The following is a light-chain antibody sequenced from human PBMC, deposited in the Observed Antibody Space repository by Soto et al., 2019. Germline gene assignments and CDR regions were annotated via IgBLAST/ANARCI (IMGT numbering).Light chain of an antibody. CDR1: SSDVGGYEY. CDR2: EVS. CDR3: SSYGGTNNVV. Sequence: QSALTQPPSASGSPGQSVTIFCTGTSSDVGGYEYVSWYQQYPGKAPKLMIYEVSERPSGVPDRFSGSKSGNTASLTVSGLQAEDEADYYCSSYGGTNNVVFGGGTKVTVL. V-gene: IGLV2-8*01. J-gene: IGLJ2*01.